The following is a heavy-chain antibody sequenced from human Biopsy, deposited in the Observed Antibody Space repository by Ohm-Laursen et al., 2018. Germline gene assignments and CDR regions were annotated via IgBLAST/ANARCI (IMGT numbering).Heavy chain of an antibody. CDR2: IYNTETT. V-gene: IGHV4-39*01. Sequence: PSETLSLTCAVSGGSTSSSTTYYWAWLRQPPGKGLEWIGSIYNTETTFYNPSLKSRVTISVDTSTNQFSLKVSSVTAADTALYFCARHPTGFWFDPWGHGTLVTVSS. J-gene: IGHJ5*02. CDR3: ARHPTGFWFDP. CDR1: GGSTSSSTTYY.